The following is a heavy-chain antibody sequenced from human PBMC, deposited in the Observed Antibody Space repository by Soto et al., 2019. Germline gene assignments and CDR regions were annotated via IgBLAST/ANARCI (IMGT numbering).Heavy chain of an antibody. V-gene: IGHV4-39*01. CDR3: RRSSRYSTDV. CDR2: IYSIGST. CDR1: GGNISSSSY. D-gene: IGHD6-13*01. Sequence: SETLSLTCTVSGGNISSSSYWGWIRQPPGKGLEWIGSIYSIGSTYYNPSLKSRVTISVDTSKNQFSLKLSSVTAADTAVYYCRRSSRYSTDVWGQGTTVTVSS. J-gene: IGHJ6*02.